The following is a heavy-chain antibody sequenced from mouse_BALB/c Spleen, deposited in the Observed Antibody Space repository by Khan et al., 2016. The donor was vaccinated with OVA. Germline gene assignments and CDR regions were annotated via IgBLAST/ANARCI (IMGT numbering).Heavy chain of an antibody. V-gene: IGHV1-15*01. CDR2: IDPETGGT. CDR1: GYTFTDYE. J-gene: IGHJ2*01. Sequence: QVQLQQSGAELVRPGASVTLSCKASGYTFTDYEMHWVKQTPVNGLEWIGAIDPETGGTAYNQKFKGKGTLTADKSSSTAYMELRSLTSEDSAVHFGTGIYYGSSGFDFWGQGTTLTVSS. CDR3: TGIYYGSSGFDF. D-gene: IGHD1-1*01.